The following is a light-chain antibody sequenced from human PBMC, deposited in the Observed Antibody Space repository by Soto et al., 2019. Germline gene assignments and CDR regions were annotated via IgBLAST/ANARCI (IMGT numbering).Light chain of an antibody. J-gene: IGKJ3*01. Sequence: DIVMTQSTLSLPVTPREPASISCRSSQSLLHSNGYKYLNWYLQKPGQSPLLLIYLSSTRSSGVPDRFSGSVSGTDFTLKISKVEADDVGVYYCMQALQSPFTFGPGTKVYIK. V-gene: IGKV2-28*01. CDR1: QSLLHSNGYKY. CDR2: LSS. CDR3: MQALQSPFT.